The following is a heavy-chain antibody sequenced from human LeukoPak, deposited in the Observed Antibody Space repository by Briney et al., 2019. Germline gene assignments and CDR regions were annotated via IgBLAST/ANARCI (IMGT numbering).Heavy chain of an antibody. D-gene: IGHD2-21*01. CDR2: IYHSGST. CDR3: ARDLSIYNWFDP. Sequence: PSETLSLTCTVSGYSISSGYYWGWIRQPPGKGLEWIGSIYHSGSTYYNPSLKSRVTISVDTCKNQFSLKLSSVTAAGTAVYYCARDLSIYNWFDPWGQGTLVTVSS. J-gene: IGHJ5*02. CDR1: GYSISSGYY. V-gene: IGHV4-38-2*02.